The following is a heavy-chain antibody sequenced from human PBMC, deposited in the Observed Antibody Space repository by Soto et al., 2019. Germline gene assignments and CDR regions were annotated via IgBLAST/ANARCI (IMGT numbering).Heavy chain of an antibody. CDR1: GFTFSSYA. CDR2: ISGSGGGT. D-gene: IGHD3-3*01. J-gene: IGHJ4*02. V-gene: IGHV3-23*01. CDR3: AKLQVKYYDFWSGYSDYFDY. Sequence: GGSLRLSCAASGFTFSSYAMSWVRQAPGKGLEWVSAISGSGGGTYYADSVKGRFTISRDNSKNTLYLQMNSLRAEDTAVYYWAKLQVKYYDFWSGYSDYFDYWGQGTLVTVSS.